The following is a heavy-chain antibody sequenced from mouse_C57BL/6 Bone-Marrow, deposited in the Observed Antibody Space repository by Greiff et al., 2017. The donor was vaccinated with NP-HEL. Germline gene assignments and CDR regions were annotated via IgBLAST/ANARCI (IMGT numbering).Heavy chain of an antibody. CDR2: IYPGDGDT. D-gene: IGHD1-1*02. Sequence: QVQLKESGAELVKPGASVKISCKASGYAFSSYWMNWVKQRPGKGLEWIGQIYPGDGDTNYNGKFKGKATLTADKSSSTAYMQLSRLTSEDSAVYFCARSALWAFAYWGQGTLVTVSA. CDR1: GYAFSSYW. CDR3: ARSALWAFAY. V-gene: IGHV1-80*01. J-gene: IGHJ3*01.